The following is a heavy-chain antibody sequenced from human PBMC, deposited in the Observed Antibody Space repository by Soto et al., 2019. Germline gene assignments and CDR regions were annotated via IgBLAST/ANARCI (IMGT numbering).Heavy chain of an antibody. CDR2: IYYSGST. J-gene: IGHJ6*02. D-gene: IGHD3-10*01. Sequence: SETLSLTCTVSGGSISSGGYYWSWIRQHPGKGLEWIGYIYYSGSTYYNPSLKSRVTISVGTSKNQFSLKLSSVTAADTAVYYCARDSKYYGSGTSPPYYYGMDVWGQGTTVTVSS. CDR1: GGSISSGGYY. V-gene: IGHV4-31*03. CDR3: ARDSKYYGSGTSPPYYYGMDV.